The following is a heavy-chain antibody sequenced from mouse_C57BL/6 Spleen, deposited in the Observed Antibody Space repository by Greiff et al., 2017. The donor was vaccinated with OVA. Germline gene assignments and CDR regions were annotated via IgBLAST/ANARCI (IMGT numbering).Heavy chain of an antibody. J-gene: IGHJ4*01. CDR2: IHPNSGST. CDR1: GYTFTSYW. V-gene: IGHV1-64*01. CDR3: ARGYGSTYVAAMDY. D-gene: IGHD1-1*01. Sequence: QVQLQQPGAELVKPGASVKLSCKASGYTFTSYWMHWVKQRPGQGLEWIGMIHPNSGSTNYNEKFKSKATLTVDKSSSTAYMQLSSLTSEDSAVYYCARGYGSTYVAAMDYWGQGTSVTVSS.